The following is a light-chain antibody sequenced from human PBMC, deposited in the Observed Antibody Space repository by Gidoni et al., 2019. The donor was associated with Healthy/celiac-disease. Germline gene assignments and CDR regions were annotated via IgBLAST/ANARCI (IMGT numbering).Light chain of an antibody. CDR3: QQYGSSPLFT. J-gene: IGKJ3*01. CDR1: QSVSSSY. V-gene: IGKV3-20*01. Sequence: EIVLTQSPGTLSLSPGERATLSCRASQSVSSSYLACYQHKPGHAPRLLIYGSSSRATGIPDRFSGSGSGTDFTLTISRLEPEDFAVYYCQQYGSSPLFTFGPGTKVDIK. CDR2: GSS.